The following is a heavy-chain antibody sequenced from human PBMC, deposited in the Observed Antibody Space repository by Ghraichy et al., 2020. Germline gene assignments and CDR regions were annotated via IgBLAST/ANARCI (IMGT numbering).Heavy chain of an antibody. CDR3: ARLGDYCLKD. CDR2: ISSSGSI. D-gene: IGHD5-12*01. J-gene: IGHJ4*02. Sequence: SETLSLTCNVSGGSISSQYCSWIRQPPGKGLEWIGYISSSGSIHYNPSLKSRVTISVDTSKHQFSLKVNSVIAADTAVYYCARLGDYCLKDWGQGTLVSFSA. V-gene: IGHV4-59*11. CDR1: GGSISSQY.